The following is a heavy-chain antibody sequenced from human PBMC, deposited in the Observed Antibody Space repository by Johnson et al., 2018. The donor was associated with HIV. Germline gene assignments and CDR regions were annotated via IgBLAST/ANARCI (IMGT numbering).Heavy chain of an antibody. J-gene: IGHJ3*02. CDR3: ARACRDGYTCDAFDI. D-gene: IGHD5-24*01. CDR2: ISSTGSTK. Sequence: VQLVESGGGVVQPGRSLRLSCAASGFTFSSYAMHLVRQAPGKGLEWVSYISSTGSTKYYADSVKGRFTISRDNAKNSLYLPMNSLRAEDTAVYYCARACRDGYTCDAFDIWGQGTMVTVSS. V-gene: IGHV3-48*04. CDR1: GFTFSSYA.